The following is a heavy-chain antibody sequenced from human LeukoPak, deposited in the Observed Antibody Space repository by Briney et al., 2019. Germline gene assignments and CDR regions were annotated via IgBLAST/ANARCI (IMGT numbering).Heavy chain of an antibody. V-gene: IGHV3-30-3*01. J-gene: IGHJ4*01. CDR3: AKVGSVGVVLYSFDY. Sequence: PGGSLRLSCAASGFTFSSYAMHWVRQAPGKGLEWVAVISYDGSNKYYADSVKGRFTISRDNSKNTLYLQMNSLRAEDTAVYYCAKVGSVGVVLYSFDYWGRGTLVTVSS. CDR2: ISYDGSNK. CDR1: GFTFSSYA. D-gene: IGHD3-3*01.